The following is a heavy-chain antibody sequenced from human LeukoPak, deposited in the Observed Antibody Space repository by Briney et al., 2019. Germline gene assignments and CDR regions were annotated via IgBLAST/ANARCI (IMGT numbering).Heavy chain of an antibody. Sequence: GSLILSCAASGFTFSSYTMHWVRQAPGKGLEWVAVISYDGSNKYYADSVKGRFTISRDNSKNTLYLQMNSLRAEDTAVYYCARDERKYYGSGSPFDPWGQGTLVTVSS. V-gene: IGHV3-30*04. J-gene: IGHJ5*02. CDR2: ISYDGSNK. CDR3: ARDERKYYGSGSPFDP. CDR1: GFTFSSYT. D-gene: IGHD3-10*01.